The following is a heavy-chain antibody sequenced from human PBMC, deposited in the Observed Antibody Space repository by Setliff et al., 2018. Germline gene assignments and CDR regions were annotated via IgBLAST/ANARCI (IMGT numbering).Heavy chain of an antibody. CDR3: ASDRVVVLVGRRGFYFDY. J-gene: IGHJ4*02. D-gene: IGHD2-15*01. V-gene: IGHV4-39*06. CDR2: VYYSGTA. CDR1: DGSMTSGSYY. Sequence: SETLSLTCSVSDGSMTSGSYYWGWIRQPQGKGLEWIGSVYYSGTAYYNPSLKSRLYMSVDTSKNQFTLKVISVNAAATAVYYCASDRVVVLVGRRGFYFDYWGQGTLVTVSS.